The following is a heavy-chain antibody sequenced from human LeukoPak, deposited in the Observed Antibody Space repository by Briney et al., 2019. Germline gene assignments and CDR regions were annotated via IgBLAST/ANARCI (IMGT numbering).Heavy chain of an antibody. CDR2: ISYDGSNK. D-gene: IGHD1-20*01. V-gene: IGHV3-30*03. Sequence: GGSLRLSCAASGFTFSSYGMHWVRQAPGKGLEWVAVISYDGSNKYYADSVKGRFTISRDNSKNTLYLQMNSLKTEDTAVYYCAREGYNWNLPVYWGQGTLVTVSS. CDR1: GFTFSSYG. CDR3: AREGYNWNLPVY. J-gene: IGHJ4*02.